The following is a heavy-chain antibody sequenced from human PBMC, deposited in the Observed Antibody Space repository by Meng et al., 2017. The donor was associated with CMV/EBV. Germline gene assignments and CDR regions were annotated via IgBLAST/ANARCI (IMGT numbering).Heavy chain of an antibody. V-gene: IGHV4-34*01. D-gene: IGHD1-26*01. CDR3: ARGVGGWSDP. Sequence: QVHLQQWGEGLCKPSETLSLTCAVYGGSFSGYYWSWIRQPPGKGLEWIGEINHSGSTNYNPSLKSRVTISVDTSKNQFSLKLSSVTAADTAVYYCARGVGGWSDPWGQGTLVTVSS. J-gene: IGHJ5*02. CDR1: GGSFSGYY. CDR2: INHSGST.